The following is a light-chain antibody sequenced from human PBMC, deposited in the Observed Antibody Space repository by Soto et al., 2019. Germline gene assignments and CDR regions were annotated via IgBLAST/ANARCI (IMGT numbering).Light chain of an antibody. J-gene: IGKJ1*01. CDR2: KVS. CDR1: QSLVHSDGIAY. Sequence: DVVMTQSPLSLPVTLGQPSSISCVSNQSLVHSDGIAYSSWFQQRPGRSPRRLIYKVSNRDSGIPDRFSGSGSGTEFTLTISSLQSEDFAEYHCQQYNNWPQTFGQGTKVDNK. CDR3: QQYNNWPQT. V-gene: IGKV2-30*02.